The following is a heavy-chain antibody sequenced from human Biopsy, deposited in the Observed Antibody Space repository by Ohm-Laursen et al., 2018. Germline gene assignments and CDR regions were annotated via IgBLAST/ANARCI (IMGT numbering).Heavy chain of an antibody. V-gene: IGHV3-48*03. D-gene: IGHD6-19*01. J-gene: IGHJ4*02. CDR2: ISSSGSTI. Sequence: SLRLSCAASGFSLSSYEMEWVRQAPGKGLEWVSYISSSGSTIHYADSVKGRFTISRDNAKNSLYLQMNSLRAEDTAVYYCARDYPSYSSVWYREPIIHCWGQGTLVTVSS. CDR3: ARDYPSYSSVWYREPIIHC. CDR1: GFSLSSYE.